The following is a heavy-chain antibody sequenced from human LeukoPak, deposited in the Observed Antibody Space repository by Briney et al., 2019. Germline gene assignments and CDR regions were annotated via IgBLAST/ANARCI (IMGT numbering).Heavy chain of an antibody. Sequence: SETLSLTCTVSGGSISSYYWSWIRQPAGKGLEWIGYIYYSGSTNYNPSLKSRVTISVDTSKNQFSLKLSSVTAADTAVYYCARGIADFWSRLGAFDIWGQGTMVTVSS. V-gene: IGHV4-59*08. J-gene: IGHJ3*02. D-gene: IGHD3-3*01. CDR3: ARGIADFWSRLGAFDI. CDR2: IYYSGST. CDR1: GGSISSYY.